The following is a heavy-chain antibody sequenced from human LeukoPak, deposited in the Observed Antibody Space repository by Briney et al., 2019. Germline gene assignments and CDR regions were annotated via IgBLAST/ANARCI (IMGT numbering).Heavy chain of an antibody. CDR2: ISTSGVTT. CDR1: GFTFSSYA. Sequence: GGSLRLPCAASGFTFSSYAMNWVRQAPGKGLEWVSAISTSGVTTYYADSVNGRFAISRDNSKNTLYLQMDSLRAEDTAIYFCAKDYGSGTYYAPSSSDYWGQGTLVTVSS. J-gene: IGHJ4*02. D-gene: IGHD3-10*01. V-gene: IGHV3-23*01. CDR3: AKDYGSGTYYAPSSSDY.